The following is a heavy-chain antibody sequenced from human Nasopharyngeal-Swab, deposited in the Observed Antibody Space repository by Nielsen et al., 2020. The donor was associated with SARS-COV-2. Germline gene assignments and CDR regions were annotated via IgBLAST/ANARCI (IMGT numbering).Heavy chain of an antibody. Sequence: GRSLRLSFAASGLTFSSYAMSWVRQAPGKGLEWVSAISGSGGSTYYADSVKGRFTISRDNSNNTLYLQMNSLRADDTAVYYCYNRAVAGDHNFDDWGQGTLVTVSS. CDR2: ISGSGGST. J-gene: IGHJ4*02. V-gene: IGHV3-23*01. D-gene: IGHD6-19*01. CDR3: YNRAVAGDHNFDD. CDR1: GLTFSSYA.